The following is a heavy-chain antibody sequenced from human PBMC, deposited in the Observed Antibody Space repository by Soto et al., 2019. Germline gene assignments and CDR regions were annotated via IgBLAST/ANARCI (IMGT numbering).Heavy chain of an antibody. V-gene: IGHV3-9*01. CDR3: AKDRKRYSSSPAGVAFDI. D-gene: IGHD6-6*01. CDR1: GFTFDDYA. Sequence: HPGGSLRLSCAASGFTFDDYAMHWVRQAPGKGLEWVSGISWNSGSIGYADSVKGRFTISRDNAKNSLYLQMNSLRAEDTALYYCAKDRKRYSSSPAGVAFDIWGQGTMVTVSS. CDR2: ISWNSGSI. J-gene: IGHJ3*02.